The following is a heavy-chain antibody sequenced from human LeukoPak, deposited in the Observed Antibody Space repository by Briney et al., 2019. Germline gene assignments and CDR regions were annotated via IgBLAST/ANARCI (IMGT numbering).Heavy chain of an antibody. CDR2: ISGDGSDT. J-gene: IGHJ4*02. Sequence: GGSLRLSCAASGFAFSSYPMHWVRQALGKGLESVSAISGDGSDTYYANSVRGRFTISRDNSKNTLYLQMGSLTAEDMAVYHCAREGTPGSLDYWGQGILVTVSS. CDR1: GFAFSSYP. V-gene: IGHV3-64*01. CDR3: AREGTPGSLDY. D-gene: IGHD1/OR15-1a*01.